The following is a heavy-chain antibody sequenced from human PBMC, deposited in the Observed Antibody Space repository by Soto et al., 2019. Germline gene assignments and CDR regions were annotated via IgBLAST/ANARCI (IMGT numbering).Heavy chain of an antibody. CDR1: GGSISSYY. Sequence: PSETLSLTCTVSGGSISSYYWSWIRQPPGKGLEWIGYIYYSGSTNYNPSLKSRVTISVDTSKNQFSLKLSSVTAADTAVYYCARTMVRGVTKDAFDIWGKGTMVTVSS. V-gene: IGHV4-59*01. D-gene: IGHD3-10*01. CDR2: IYYSGST. J-gene: IGHJ3*02. CDR3: ARTMVRGVTKDAFDI.